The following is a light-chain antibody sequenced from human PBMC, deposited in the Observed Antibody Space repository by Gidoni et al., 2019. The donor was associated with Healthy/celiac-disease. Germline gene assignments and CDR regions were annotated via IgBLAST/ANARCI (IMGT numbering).Light chain of an antibody. CDR3: QQSYSTQVT. CDR2: AAS. CDR1: QSISSY. Sequence: DIQMTQSPSSLSASVGDRVTNTCRASQSISSYLNWYQQKPGKAPKLLIYAASSLQSGVPSRFSGSGSGTDFTLTISSLQPEDFATYYCQQSYSTQVTFGPGTKVDIK. V-gene: IGKV1-39*01. J-gene: IGKJ3*01.